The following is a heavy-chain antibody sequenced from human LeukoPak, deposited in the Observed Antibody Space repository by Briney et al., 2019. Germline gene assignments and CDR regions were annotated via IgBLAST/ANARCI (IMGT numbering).Heavy chain of an antibody. Sequence: GGSLRLSCVASGFSFRNYWMSWVRQAPGKGLEWVANIKEDGSKKNHLDSVKGRFTVSRDNAKNSLHLQMNSLRVEDTAVYYCAGGSGWTTNYWGQGTLVTVSS. V-gene: IGHV3-7*04. J-gene: IGHJ4*02. CDR3: AGGSGWTTNY. CDR1: GFSFRNYW. CDR2: IKEDGSKK. D-gene: IGHD3-3*01.